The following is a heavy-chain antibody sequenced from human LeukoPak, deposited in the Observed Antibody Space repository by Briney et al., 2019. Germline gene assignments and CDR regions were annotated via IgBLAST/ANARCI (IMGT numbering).Heavy chain of an antibody. CDR2: IYNSENT. V-gene: IGHV4-59*08. Sequence: PSETLSLTCTVSGGSISNYYWSWIRQPPGKGLEWIGYIYNSENTNYNPSLKSRVTISVDTSKNQFSLKLSSVTAADTAVYYCARHPGKGFDYWGQGTLVTVSS. J-gene: IGHJ4*02. CDR1: GGSISNYY. D-gene: IGHD1-26*01. CDR3: ARHPGKGFDY.